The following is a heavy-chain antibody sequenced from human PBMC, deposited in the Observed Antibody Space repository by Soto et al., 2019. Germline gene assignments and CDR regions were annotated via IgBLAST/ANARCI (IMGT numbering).Heavy chain of an antibody. Sequence: GASVKVSCKASGGTFSSYAISWVRQAPGQGLEWMGGIIPIFGTANYAQKFQGRVTITADESTSTAYMELNSLRDEDTAVYYCVREALPYYDANGYYVMAAFDIWGQGTMVTVSS. D-gene: IGHD3-22*01. CDR1: GGTFSSYA. V-gene: IGHV1-69*13. J-gene: IGHJ3*02. CDR3: VREALPYYDANGYYVMAAFDI. CDR2: IIPIFGTA.